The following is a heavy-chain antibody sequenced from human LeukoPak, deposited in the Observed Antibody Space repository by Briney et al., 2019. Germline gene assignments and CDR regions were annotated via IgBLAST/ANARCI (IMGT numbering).Heavy chain of an antibody. CDR2: IIPILGIA. CDR3: ARDGDYDILSGP. CDR1: GGTFISYT. J-gene: IGHJ5*02. V-gene: IGHV1-69*04. D-gene: IGHD3-9*01. Sequence: SVKVSCKASGGTFISYTISWVGQAPGQGLEWMGRIIPILGIANYAQKFQGRVTITADKSTSTAYMELSSLRSEDTAVYYCARDGDYDILSGPWGQGTLVTVSS.